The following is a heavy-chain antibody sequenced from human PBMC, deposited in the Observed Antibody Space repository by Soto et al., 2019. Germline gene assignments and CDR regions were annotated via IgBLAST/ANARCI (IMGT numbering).Heavy chain of an antibody. V-gene: IGHV3-48*03. Sequence: GGSLRLSCAASGFTFSSYEMNWVRQAPGKGLEWVSYISTSGSTIYYADSVKGRFTISRDNARNSLYLQMNSLRAEDTAVYYCARVGYCSSTSCYIGYYYYCMDVWGQETTVTASS. CDR1: GFTFSSYE. CDR2: ISTSGSTI. D-gene: IGHD2-2*02. J-gene: IGHJ6*02. CDR3: ARVGYCSSTSCYIGYYYYCMDV.